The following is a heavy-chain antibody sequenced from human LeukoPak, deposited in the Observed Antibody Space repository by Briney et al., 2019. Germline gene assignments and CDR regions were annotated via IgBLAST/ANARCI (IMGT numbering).Heavy chain of an antibody. Sequence: SETLSLTCTVSGGSISSYYWSWIRQPPGKGLEWIGYIYYSGSTNYNPSLKSRVTISVDTSKNQFSLKLSSVTAADTAVYYCARGQHTAMAGGIDYWGQGTLVTVSS. CDR3: ARGQHTAMAGGIDY. V-gene: IGHV4-59*08. D-gene: IGHD5-18*01. J-gene: IGHJ4*02. CDR1: GGSISSYY. CDR2: IYYSGST.